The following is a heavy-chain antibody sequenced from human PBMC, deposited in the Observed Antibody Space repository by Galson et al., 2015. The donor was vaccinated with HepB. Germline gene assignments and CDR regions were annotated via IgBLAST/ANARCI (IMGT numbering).Heavy chain of an antibody. D-gene: IGHD6-13*01. J-gene: IGHJ3*02. V-gene: IGHV3-21*01. CDR2: ISSSSSHI. CDR1: GFTFSSYT. CDR3: AKHTGYSSSYLDDAFDI. Sequence: SLRLSCAASGFTFSSYTMNWVRQAPGKGLEWVSSISSSSSHIYYADSVKGRFTISRDNAKNSLYLQMNSLRAEDTAVYYCAKHTGYSSSYLDDAFDIWAKGPWSPSLQ.